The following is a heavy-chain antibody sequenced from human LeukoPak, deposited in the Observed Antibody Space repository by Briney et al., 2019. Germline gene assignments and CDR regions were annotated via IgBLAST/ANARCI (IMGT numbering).Heavy chain of an antibody. Sequence: KTSETLSLTCAVYGGSFSGYYWNWIRQPAGKGLEWIGRMYTRGGTNYNPSLKSRVTISVDTSKNQISLKLSSVTAADTAIYYCTRGYDTSGYLRAFDPWGQGTLVTVSS. CDR3: TRGYDTSGYLRAFDP. J-gene: IGHJ5*02. D-gene: IGHD3-22*01. V-gene: IGHV4-59*10. CDR2: MYTRGGT. CDR1: GGSFSGYY.